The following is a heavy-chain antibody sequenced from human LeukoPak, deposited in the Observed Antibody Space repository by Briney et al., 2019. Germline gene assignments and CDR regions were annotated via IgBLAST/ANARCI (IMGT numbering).Heavy chain of an antibody. CDR2: GSAYNGNT. Sequence: ASEKVSCKASGYAVTSYGISWVRQAPGQGLEWMGWGSAYNGNTNYAQKLQGRVTMTTDTSTSTAYMELRSLRSDDTAVYYCARSPAGDFWSGYYPSYHDYWGQGTLVTVSS. CDR1: GYAVTSYG. D-gene: IGHD3-3*01. V-gene: IGHV1-18*01. J-gene: IGHJ4*02. CDR3: ARSPAGDFWSGYYPSYHDY.